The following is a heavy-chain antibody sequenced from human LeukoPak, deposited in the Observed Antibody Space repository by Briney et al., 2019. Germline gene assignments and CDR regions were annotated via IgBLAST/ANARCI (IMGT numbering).Heavy chain of an antibody. CDR1: GYTFTSYG. CDR3: ARAQGGGGQQLVFNYYYYYYMDV. V-gene: IGHV1-18*01. Sequence: GASVKVSCKASGYTFTSYGISWVRQAPGEGLEWMGWISAYNGNTNYAQKLQGRVTMTTDTSTSTAYMELRSLRSDDTAVYYCARAQGGGGQQLVFNYYYYYYMDVWGKGTTVTVSS. CDR2: ISAYNGNT. J-gene: IGHJ6*03. D-gene: IGHD6-13*01.